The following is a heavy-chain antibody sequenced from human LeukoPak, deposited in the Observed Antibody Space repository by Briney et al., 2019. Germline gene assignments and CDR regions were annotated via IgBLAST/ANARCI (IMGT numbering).Heavy chain of an antibody. Sequence: KPSETLSLTCAISGYSISSGYYWAWIRQPPGKGLEWIGSMHHSGGTYYNPSLKSRVTISLDTSKNQFSLRLSSVTAADTAVYYCARHRQWLGPNDYWGQGTLVTVSS. V-gene: IGHV4-38-2*01. CDR1: GYSISSGYY. CDR3: ARHRQWLGPNDY. CDR2: MHHSGGT. D-gene: IGHD6-19*01. J-gene: IGHJ4*02.